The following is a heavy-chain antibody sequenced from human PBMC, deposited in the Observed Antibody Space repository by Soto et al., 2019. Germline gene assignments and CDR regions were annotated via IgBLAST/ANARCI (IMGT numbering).Heavy chain of an antibody. D-gene: IGHD1-20*01. CDR1: RYTFTAYF. V-gene: IGHV1-2*02. Sequence: QVQLVQSRAEVKGPGASVKVSCKASRYTFTAYFIHWVRQAPGQGLEWMGWMNSNNGDTFYAQKFQGRLTMTRDTSINTAYMELSRLRSDDTAVYYCARESYNWNYDYWGQGSLVTVSS. CDR3: ARESYNWNYDY. J-gene: IGHJ4*02. CDR2: MNSNNGDT.